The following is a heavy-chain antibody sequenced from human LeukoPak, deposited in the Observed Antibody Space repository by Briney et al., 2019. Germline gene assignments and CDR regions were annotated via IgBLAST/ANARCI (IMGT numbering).Heavy chain of an antibody. D-gene: IGHD2-2*01. Sequence: PGGSLRLSCAASGFTFSSYWMHWVRQGPGKGLVWVSRINPDGSGTSHADSVKGRFTISRDNAKNTLYLQMNSLRADDTAVYFCARATSIVVVPAGVLAYYYYYMDVWGKGTTVTVSS. J-gene: IGHJ6*03. CDR1: GFTFSSYW. CDR2: INPDGSGT. CDR3: ARATSIVVVPAGVLAYYYYYMDV. V-gene: IGHV3-74*01.